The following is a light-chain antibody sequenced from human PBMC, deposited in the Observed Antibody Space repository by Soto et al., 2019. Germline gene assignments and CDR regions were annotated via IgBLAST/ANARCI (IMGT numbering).Light chain of an antibody. V-gene: IGLV2-14*03. J-gene: IGLJ1*01. Sequence: QSVLTQPASVSGSPGQSITISCTGTSSDVGGYDFVSWYQHHPGKAPRLMIYDVSHRPSGVSERFSASKSGNTASPTISGLLAEDEADYYCSSYTSISTYVFGTGTKVTVL. CDR1: SSDVGGYDF. CDR2: DVS. CDR3: SSYTSISTYV.